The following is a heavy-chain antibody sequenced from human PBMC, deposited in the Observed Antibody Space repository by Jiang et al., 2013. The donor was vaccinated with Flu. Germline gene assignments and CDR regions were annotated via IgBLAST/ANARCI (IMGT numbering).Heavy chain of an antibody. CDR2: IYYSGST. J-gene: IGHJ5*02. D-gene: IGHD3-10*01. Sequence: LEWIGYIYYSGSTYXNPSLKSRVTISVDTSKNQFSLKLSSVTAADTAVYYCARVIVTMVRGVRVSGDNWFDPWGQGTLVTVSS. V-gene: IGHV4-30-4*01. CDR3: ARVIVTMVRGVRVSGDNWFDP.